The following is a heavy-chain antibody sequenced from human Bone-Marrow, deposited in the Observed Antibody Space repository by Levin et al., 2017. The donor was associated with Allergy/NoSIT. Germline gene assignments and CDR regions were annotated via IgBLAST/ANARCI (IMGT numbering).Heavy chain of an antibody. D-gene: IGHD3-9*01. J-gene: IGHJ4*02. CDR2: IYFVGST. CDR3: ARQSIRSRGAGYFFDY. Sequence: SQTLSLTCTVSGGSISSDDDFWGWIRQPPGKGLEWIGSIYFVGSTYFNMSLKSRLTIAVDTSKNQVSLKLHSVTAADTAVYYCARQSIRSRGAGYFFDYWSQGMLVTVSS. CDR1: GGSISSDDDF. V-gene: IGHV4-39*01.